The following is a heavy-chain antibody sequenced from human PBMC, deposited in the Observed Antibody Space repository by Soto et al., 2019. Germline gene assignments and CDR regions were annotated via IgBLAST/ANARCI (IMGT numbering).Heavy chain of an antibody. CDR2: IYYRGST. J-gene: IGHJ3*02. CDR1: GGSISSYY. D-gene: IGHD3-16*01. V-gene: IGHV4-59*08. CDR3: ARRYGWAFDI. Sequence: QVQLQESGPGLVKPSETLSLTCTVSGGSISSYYWSWIRQPPGKGLEWIGYIYYRGSTNYNPSLKTRVAASVATPKTLCPRRPSPVTAADTAVYYCARRYGWAFDIWGQGTMVTVSS.